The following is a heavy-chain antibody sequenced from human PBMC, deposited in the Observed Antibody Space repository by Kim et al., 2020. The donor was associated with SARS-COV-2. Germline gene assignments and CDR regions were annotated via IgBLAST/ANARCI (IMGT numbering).Heavy chain of an antibody. CDR1: GYSFTSYW. CDR3: ARQGGYSYGDLDAFDI. V-gene: IGHV5-51*01. Sequence: GESLKISCKGSGYSFTSYWIGWVRQMPGKGLEWMGIIYPGDSDTRYSPSFQGQVTISADKSISTAYLQWSSLKASDTAMYYCARQGGYSYGDLDAFDIWGQGTMVTVSS. J-gene: IGHJ3*02. CDR2: IYPGDSDT. D-gene: IGHD5-18*01.